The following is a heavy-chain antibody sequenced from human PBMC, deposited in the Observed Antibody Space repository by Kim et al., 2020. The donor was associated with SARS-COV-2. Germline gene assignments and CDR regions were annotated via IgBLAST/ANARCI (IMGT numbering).Heavy chain of an antibody. D-gene: IGHD3-10*01. CDR3: AKDPLDYYGSGSFFDI. V-gene: IGHV3-23*01. CDR1: GFTFSSYA. Sequence: GGSLRLSCAASGFTFSSYAMSWVRQAPGKGLEWVSGISGSGGRTYYADSVKGRFTISRDNSKNTLYLLMSSLRAEDTAIYYCAKDPLDYYGSGSFFDIWGQGTMVTVSS. CDR2: ISGSGGRT. J-gene: IGHJ3*02.